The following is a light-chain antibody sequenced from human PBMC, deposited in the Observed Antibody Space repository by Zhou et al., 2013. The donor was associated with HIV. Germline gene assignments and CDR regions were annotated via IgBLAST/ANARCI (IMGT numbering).Light chain of an antibody. CDR2: AVS. CDR1: SNDVGGYNY. J-gene: IGLJ1*01. V-gene: IGLV2-14*03. CDR3: SSYTPSNTL. Sequence: QSALTQPASVSGSPGQSITISCTGTSNDVGGYNYISWYQQHPGKASKLIIYAVSNRPSGVSNRFSGSKSGNTASLTISGLQAEDEADYYCSSYTPSNTLFGTGTKVTVL.